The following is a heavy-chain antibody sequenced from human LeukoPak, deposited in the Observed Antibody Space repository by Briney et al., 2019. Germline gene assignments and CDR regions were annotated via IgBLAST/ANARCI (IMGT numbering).Heavy chain of an antibody. J-gene: IGHJ4*02. V-gene: IGHV4-34*01. CDR2: INHSGST. D-gene: IGHD6-13*01. CDR3: ARLGSSWYYFDY. CDR1: GGSFSGYY. Sequence: KASETLSLTCAVYGGSFSGYYWSWIRQPPGKRMEWIGEINHSGSTNYNPSLKSRVTISVDTSKNQFSLKLSSVTAADTAVYYCARLGSSWYYFDYWGQGTLVTVSS.